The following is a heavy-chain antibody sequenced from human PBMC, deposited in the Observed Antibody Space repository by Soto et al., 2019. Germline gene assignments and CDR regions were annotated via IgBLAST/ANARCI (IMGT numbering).Heavy chain of an antibody. J-gene: IGHJ4*02. Sequence: PSETLSLTCTVSGGSISSSSNHWGWIRQPPGKGLEWIGNIYYSENTYYNPSLKSRVTISVDTSKNQFSLRLTSVTAADTAVYYCARRKQQWLEDYLDYWGQGTLVTVSS. CDR1: GGSISSSSNH. V-gene: IGHV4-39*01. CDR2: IYYSENT. CDR3: ARRKQQWLEDYLDY. D-gene: IGHD6-19*01.